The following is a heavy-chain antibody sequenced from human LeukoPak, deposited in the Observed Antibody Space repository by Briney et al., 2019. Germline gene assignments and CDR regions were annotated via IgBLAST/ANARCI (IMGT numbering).Heavy chain of an antibody. J-gene: IGHJ4*02. D-gene: IGHD6-13*01. CDR1: GVSISSYY. CDR3: ARHRYSSSWYV. Sequence: PSETLSLTCTVSGVSISSYYWSWIRQPPGKGLEWIGYIYTSGSTNYNPSLKSRVTISVDTSKNQFSLKLSSVTAADTAVYYCARHRYSSSWYVWGQGTLVTVSS. CDR2: IYTSGST. V-gene: IGHV4-4*09.